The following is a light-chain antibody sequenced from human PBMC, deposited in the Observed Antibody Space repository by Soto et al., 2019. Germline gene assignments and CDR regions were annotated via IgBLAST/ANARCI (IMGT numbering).Light chain of an antibody. Sequence: VLPQSPATLSLSPGDRATLSCRAGQNINNFIAWYQHKPGQAPRLLIYDASNRATGIPGRFSGSGSATDFTLTITSLESEDFAVYYCQHRGRFGQGTKVDIK. V-gene: IGKV3-11*01. CDR1: QNINNF. CDR2: DAS. J-gene: IGKJ1*01. CDR3: QHRGR.